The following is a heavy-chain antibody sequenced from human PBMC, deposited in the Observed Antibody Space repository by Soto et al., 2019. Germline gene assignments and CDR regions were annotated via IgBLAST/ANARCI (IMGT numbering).Heavy chain of an antibody. CDR3: AAPGDNWNDGGY. CDR2: IKQDGSEK. D-gene: IGHD1-1*01. Sequence: EVPLVESGGGLVQPGGSLRLSCAASGFTFSSYWMSWFRQAPGKGLEWVANIKQDGSEKYYVDFVKGRFTISRDNAKNSLYLQMNSLRAEDTAVYYCAAPGDNWNDGGYWGQGTLVTVSS. J-gene: IGHJ4*02. V-gene: IGHV3-7*01. CDR1: GFTFSSYW.